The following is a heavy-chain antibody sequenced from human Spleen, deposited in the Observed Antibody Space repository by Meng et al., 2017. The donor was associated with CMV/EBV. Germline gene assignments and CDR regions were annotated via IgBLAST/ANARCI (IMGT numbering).Heavy chain of an antibody. CDR3: AALSATFGKGH. CDR1: GHTFSDYY. Sequence: SCQVAGHTFSDYYIHWVQQAPGKGLEWMGLVDPADGETIYAEKFQGRVTMTADTATDTTYMEISRLRSEDTAVYYCAALSATFGKGHWGRGTLVTVSS. V-gene: IGHV1-69-2*01. J-gene: IGHJ4*02. D-gene: IGHD3-3*01. CDR2: VDPADGET.